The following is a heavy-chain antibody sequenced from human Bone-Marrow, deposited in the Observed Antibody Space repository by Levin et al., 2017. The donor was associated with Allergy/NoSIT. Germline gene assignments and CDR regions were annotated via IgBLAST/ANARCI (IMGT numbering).Heavy chain of an antibody. CDR1: GFTLGSYE. CDR3: AREAPNCGGDCIDN. D-gene: IGHD2-21*01. V-gene: IGHV3-48*03. Sequence: GESLKISCVASGFTLGSYEMNWVRQAPGKGLEWISYIDGSGSSVYYAASLRGRFTVSRDNAKNSVCLQMKSLTAEDTAVYYCAREAPNCGGDCIDNWGQGTLVTVSS. J-gene: IGHJ4*02. CDR2: IDGSGSSV.